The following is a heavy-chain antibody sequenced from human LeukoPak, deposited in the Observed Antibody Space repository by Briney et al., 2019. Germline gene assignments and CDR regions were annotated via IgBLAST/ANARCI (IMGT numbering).Heavy chain of an antibody. V-gene: IGHV3-20*04. CDR2: INWNGGNT. CDR1: GFTFGNYG. J-gene: IGHJ4*02. D-gene: IGHD6-13*01. Sequence: GGSLRLSCAASGFTFGNYGMSWIRQAPGKGLEWVSGINWNGGNTDYADSVKGRFTISRDNAKNSLFLQMNSLRDEDTAVYYCARRRQLESFDYWGQGTLVTVSS. CDR3: ARRRQLESFDY.